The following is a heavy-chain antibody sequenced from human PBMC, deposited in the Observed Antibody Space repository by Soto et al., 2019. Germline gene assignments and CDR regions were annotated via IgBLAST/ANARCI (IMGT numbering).Heavy chain of an antibody. V-gene: IGHV3-30-3*01. J-gene: IGHJ3*02. D-gene: IGHD6-13*01. Sequence: QVQLVESGGGVVKPGRSLRLSCAASGFTFSSYAMHWVRQAPGKGLEWVAVILYDGSNKYYADSVKGRFTISRDNSKNMLYLQMNSLRAEDRVVYYCARSPGGIAAVGSDGFDIWGQGTMVTVSS. CDR2: ILYDGSNK. CDR3: ARSPGGIAAVGSDGFDI. CDR1: GFTFSSYA.